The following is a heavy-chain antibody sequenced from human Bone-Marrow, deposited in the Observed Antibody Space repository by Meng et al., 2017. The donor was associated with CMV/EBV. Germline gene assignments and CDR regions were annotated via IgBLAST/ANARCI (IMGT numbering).Heavy chain of an antibody. J-gene: IGHJ4*02. V-gene: IGHV3-9*01. D-gene: IGHD5/OR15-5a*01. Sequence: SLKISRTASGFTFADYAMHWVRQGPGKGLEWVSGINWMSATIGYADSVKGRFTISRDDAKNSLYLQMTSLRPEDTAFYYCAKDKDSKVSQNFDSWGQGTLVTVSS. CDR3: AKDKDSKVSQNFDS. CDR2: INWMSATI. CDR1: GFTFADYA.